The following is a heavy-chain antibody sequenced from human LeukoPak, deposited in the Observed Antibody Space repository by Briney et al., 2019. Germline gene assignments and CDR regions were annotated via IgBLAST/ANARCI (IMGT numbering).Heavy chain of an antibody. CDR1: GYSFTSYW. D-gene: IGHD2-2*01. V-gene: IGHV5-51*01. J-gene: IGHJ5*02. CDR2: IYPGDSDT. CDR3: ARQGCSSTSCYDWFDP. Sequence: GESLKFSCKGSGYSFTSYWIGWVRQMPGKGLEWMGIIYPGDSDTRYSPSFQGQVTISADKSISTAYLQWSSLKASDTAMYYCARQGCSSTSCYDWFDPWGQGTLVTVSS.